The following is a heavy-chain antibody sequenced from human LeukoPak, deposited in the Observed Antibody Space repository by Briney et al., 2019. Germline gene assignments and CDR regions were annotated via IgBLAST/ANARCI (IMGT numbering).Heavy chain of an antibody. J-gene: IGHJ6*03. CDR1: GGSFSGYY. Sequence: PSETLSLTCAVYGGSFSGYYWSWIRQPPGNGLEWIGYIYYSGSTNYSPSLKSRVTISVDTSKNQFSLKPSSVTAAGTAVYYCARLVSTTYYYYMDVWGKGTTVTISS. CDR2: IYYSGST. D-gene: IGHD1-14*01. CDR3: ARLVSTTYYYYMDV. V-gene: IGHV4-59*01.